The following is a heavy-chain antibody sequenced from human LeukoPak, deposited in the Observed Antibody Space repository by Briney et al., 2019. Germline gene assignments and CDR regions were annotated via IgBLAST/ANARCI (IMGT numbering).Heavy chain of an antibody. V-gene: IGHV3-15*01. CDR3: TTQGTGYYYFDY. CDR2: IKSITDGGTT. J-gene: IGHJ4*02. D-gene: IGHD3-9*01. Sequence: GGSLRLSCAASGFTFTNAWMYWVRQAPGKGPEWVGRIKSITDGGTTDYAAPVKGRLTISRDVSKNTLYLQMNSLKTEDTAVYYCTTQGTGYYYFDYWGQGTLVTVSS. CDR1: GFTFTNAW.